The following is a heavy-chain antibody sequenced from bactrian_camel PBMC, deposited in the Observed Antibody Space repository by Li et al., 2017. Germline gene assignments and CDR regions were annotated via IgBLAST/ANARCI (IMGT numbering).Heavy chain of an antibody. J-gene: IGHJ4*01. V-gene: IGHV3S40*01. Sequence: VQLVESGGGSVQAGGSVRLSCAASGDIFTNGCMGWFRQAPGKEREGVSTIVSGAGLTGYADSVKGRFTISRDVTKTTIYLTMLALQPEDSAMYYCAAGAALLVTDLCYTDYRIYGQGTQVTVS. D-gene: IGHD2*01. CDR1: GDIFTNGC. CDR2: IVSGAGLT.